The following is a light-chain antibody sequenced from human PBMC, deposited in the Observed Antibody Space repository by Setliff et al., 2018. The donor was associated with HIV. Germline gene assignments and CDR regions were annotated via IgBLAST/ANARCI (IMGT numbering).Light chain of an antibody. J-gene: IGLJ1*01. V-gene: IGLV2-14*01. CDR1: SGDVGFYNF. CDR3: SSYTNSVTVV. CDR2: EVS. Sequence: QSVLTQPASVSGSPGQSITISCTGTSGDVGFYNFVSWYQLHPGKAPKLIIYEVSNRPSGVSNRFSGSKSGNTASLTISGLQPEDRADYYCSSYTNSVTVVFGTGTKVTVL.